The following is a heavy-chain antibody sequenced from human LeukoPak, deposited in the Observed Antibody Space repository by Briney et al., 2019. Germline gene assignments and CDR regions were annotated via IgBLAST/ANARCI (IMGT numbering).Heavy chain of an antibody. CDR3: ARGPLGYCSSTSCYAYYYYMDV. Sequence: SETLSLTCAVYGGSFNGYYWSWIRQPPGKGLEWIGEINHSGSTNYNPSLKSRVTISVDTSKNQFSLKLSSVTAADTAVYYCARGPLGYCSSTSCYAYYYYMDVWGKGTTVTVSS. V-gene: IGHV4-34*01. D-gene: IGHD2-2*01. J-gene: IGHJ6*03. CDR1: GGSFNGYY. CDR2: INHSGST.